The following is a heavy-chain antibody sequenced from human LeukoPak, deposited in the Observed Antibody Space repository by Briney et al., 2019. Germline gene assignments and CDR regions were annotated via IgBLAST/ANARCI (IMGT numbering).Heavy chain of an antibody. CDR3: ARELGDYYYYMDV. CDR1: GLTFSSYW. Sequence: GGSLRLSCAASGLTFSSYWMHWVRQAPGKGLVWVSRINSDGSSTSYADSVKGRFTISRDNAKNMLYLQMNSLRAEGTAVYYCARELGDYYYYMDVWGKGTTVTVSS. J-gene: IGHJ6*03. CDR2: INSDGSST. V-gene: IGHV3-74*01. D-gene: IGHD3-10*01.